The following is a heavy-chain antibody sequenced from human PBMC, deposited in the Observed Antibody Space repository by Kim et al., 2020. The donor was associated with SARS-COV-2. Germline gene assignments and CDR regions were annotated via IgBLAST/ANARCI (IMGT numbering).Heavy chain of an antibody. J-gene: IGHJ6*02. CDR1: GFTFSSYS. CDR2: ISSSSSYI. V-gene: IGHV3-21*01. Sequence: GGSLRLSCAASGFTFSSYSMNWVRQAPGKGLEWVSSISSSSSYIYYADSVKGRFTISRDNAKNSLYLQMNSLRAEDTAVYYCARGSGSGSYSSYYYYGMDDWGPGTTVTVSS. CDR3: ARGSGSGSYSSYYYYGMDD. D-gene: IGHD3-10*01.